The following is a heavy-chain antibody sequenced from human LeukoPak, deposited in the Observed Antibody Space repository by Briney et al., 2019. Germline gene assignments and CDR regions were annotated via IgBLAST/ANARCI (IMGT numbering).Heavy chain of an antibody. D-gene: IGHD3-10*01. J-gene: IGHJ4*02. V-gene: IGHV1-3*04. Sequence: ASVKVSCKASGYTFTDYAIHWVRQGPGQRLEWMGWINTGNGNTRYSQKFQDRFTIARDTSASTAYMELRSLRPDDTAVYYCALLPNLRSGSYYNYWGQGTLVTVSS. CDR1: GYTFTDYA. CDR2: INTGNGNT. CDR3: ALLPNLRSGSYYNY.